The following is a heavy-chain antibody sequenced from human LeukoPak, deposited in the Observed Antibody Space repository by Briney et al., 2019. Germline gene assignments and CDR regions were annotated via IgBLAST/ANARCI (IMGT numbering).Heavy chain of an antibody. CDR1: GFTFSSYG. V-gene: IGHV3-33*06. CDR3: AKDNPSTGTFDY. Sequence: PGGSLRLSCAASGFTFSSYGMHWVRQAPGKGLEWVAVIWYDGSNKYYADSVKGRFTISRDNSKNTLYLQMHSLRAEDTAVYYCAKDNPSTGTFDYWGQGTLVTVSS. CDR2: IWYDGSNK. J-gene: IGHJ4*02. D-gene: IGHD1-1*01.